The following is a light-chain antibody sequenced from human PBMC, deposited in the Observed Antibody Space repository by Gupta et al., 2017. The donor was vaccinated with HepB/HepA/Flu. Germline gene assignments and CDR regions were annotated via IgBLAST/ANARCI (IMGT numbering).Light chain of an antibody. Sequence: YVLTQPPSVSVAPGKTATITCGGNKIGSKSVHWYQQKPGQAPVLAVHDDSDRPSGIPERFSGSNSGNTATLTIRRVEAGDEADYDCQVWDRSSDHVVFGGGTKLTVL. V-gene: IGLV3-21*03. CDR2: DDS. J-gene: IGLJ2*01. CDR1: KIGSKS. CDR3: QVWDRSSDHVV.